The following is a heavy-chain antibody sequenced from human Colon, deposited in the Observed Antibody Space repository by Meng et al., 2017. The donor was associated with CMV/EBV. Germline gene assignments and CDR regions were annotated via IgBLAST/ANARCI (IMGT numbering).Heavy chain of an antibody. CDR1: GFTFSSYS. CDR2: ISSSSSYI. Sequence: GESLKISCAASGFTFSSYSMNWVRQAPGKGLEWVSSISSSSSYIYYADSVKGRFTISRENEKNTLYLQMNSLRVGDTAVYYCTRGRLHGFAAWGQGTLVTSPQ. D-gene: IGHD3-10*01. J-gene: IGHJ5*02. CDR3: TRGRLHGFAA. V-gene: IGHV3-21*01.